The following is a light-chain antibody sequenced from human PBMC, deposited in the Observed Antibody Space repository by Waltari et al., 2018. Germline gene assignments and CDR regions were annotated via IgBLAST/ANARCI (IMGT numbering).Light chain of an antibody. CDR1: QRISNW. CDR3: QQYNSYSLLS. J-gene: IGKJ4*01. V-gene: IGKV1-5*03. CDR2: KSS. Sequence: DIQMTQSPSTLSASVGDRVIISCRASQRISNWLAWYQQRPGKAPKLLFYKSSTLESGVPSRFSGSGSGTEFTRTISSLQPEDFATYYCQQYNSYSLLSFGGGTKVEIK.